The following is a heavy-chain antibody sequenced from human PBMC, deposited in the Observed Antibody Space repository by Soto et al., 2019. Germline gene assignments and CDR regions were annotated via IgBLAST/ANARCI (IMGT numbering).Heavy chain of an antibody. V-gene: IGHV3-23*01. Sequence: GGSLRLSCAASGFTFSSYAMSWVRQAPGKGLEWVSAISGSGGSTYYADSVKGRFTISRDNSKNTLYLQMNSLRAEDTAVYYCAKLPGSHHYYNYMDVWGKGTTVTVSS. CDR3: AKLPGSHHYYNYMDV. D-gene: IGHD3-9*01. J-gene: IGHJ6*03. CDR2: ISGSGGST. CDR1: GFTFSSYA.